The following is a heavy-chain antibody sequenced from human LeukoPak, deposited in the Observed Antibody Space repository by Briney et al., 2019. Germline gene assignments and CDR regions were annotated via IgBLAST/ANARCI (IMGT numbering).Heavy chain of an antibody. V-gene: IGHV3-74*01. CDR3: ARDINWNYGRIDC. D-gene: IGHD1-7*01. CDR2: INTDGSSL. Sequence: GGSLRLSCAASGFTFSSYWMYWVRQAPGKGPVWVARINTDGSSLNYADSVKGRFTISRDNAKNTLYLQMNSLRVEDTALYYCARDINWNYGRIDCWGQGTLVTVSS. J-gene: IGHJ4*02. CDR1: GFTFSSYW.